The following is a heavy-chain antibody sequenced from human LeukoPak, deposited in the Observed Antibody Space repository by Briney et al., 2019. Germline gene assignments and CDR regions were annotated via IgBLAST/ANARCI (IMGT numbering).Heavy chain of an antibody. CDR3: AREDSGTSIDY. V-gene: IGHV4-59*01. J-gene: IGHJ4*01. CDR2: IYYSGNT. Sequence: SETLSLTCTVSGGSITSYYYTWIRQPPGKGLEWICYIYYSGNTKYNPSPKSRVTISLDMSKNQFSLMLTSVTAADTAVYYCAREDSGTSIDYWGQGTLVTVSS. D-gene: IGHD1-26*01. CDR1: GGSITSYY.